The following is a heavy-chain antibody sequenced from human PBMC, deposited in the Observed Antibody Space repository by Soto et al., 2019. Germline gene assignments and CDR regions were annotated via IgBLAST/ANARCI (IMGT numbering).Heavy chain of an antibody. Sequence: EVQLVESGGNLVQPGGSLRLSCAASGFTVSDNYMNWVRQPPGKGLEWVSVIYSGGSAYYADSVKGRFTSSRHNSKNTVYLKMDSLTSEDTAVYYCARGGGELDVWGQGTTVIVSS. CDR3: ARGGGELDV. J-gene: IGHJ6*02. CDR2: IYSGGSA. CDR1: GFTVSDNY. V-gene: IGHV3-53*04.